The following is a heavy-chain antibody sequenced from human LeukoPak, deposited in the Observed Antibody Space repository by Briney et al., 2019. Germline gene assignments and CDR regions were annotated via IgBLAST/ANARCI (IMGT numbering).Heavy chain of an antibody. CDR2: IFYDGTIA. D-gene: IGHD5-18*01. V-gene: IGHV3-30*04. CDR3: ARGHGGYSYGFDP. J-gene: IGHJ5*02. Sequence: GGSLRLSCAASGFTFSNYAMHWVRQAPGKGLEWVAVIFYDGTIAYYIDSVKGRFTISRDNSENTVYLRMNSLRAEDTAVYYCARGHGGYSYGFDPWGQGTLVTVSS. CDR1: GFTFSNYA.